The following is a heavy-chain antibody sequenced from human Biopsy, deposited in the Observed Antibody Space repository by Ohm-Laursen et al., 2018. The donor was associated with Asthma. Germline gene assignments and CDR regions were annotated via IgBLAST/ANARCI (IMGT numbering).Heavy chain of an antibody. CDR3: ARAVDYSHYYGIDV. J-gene: IGHJ6*02. CDR2: ISVYNGNT. D-gene: IGHD3-10*01. V-gene: IGHV1-18*01. Sequence: SSVKASCKASGYTFNSAGITWARQDPGQGLEWMGWISVYNGNTKVAQKLQDRVTMTTDTSTSTAYMELRSLRSDDTAVYFCARAVDYSHYYGIDVWGQGTTVTVS. CDR1: GYTFNSAG.